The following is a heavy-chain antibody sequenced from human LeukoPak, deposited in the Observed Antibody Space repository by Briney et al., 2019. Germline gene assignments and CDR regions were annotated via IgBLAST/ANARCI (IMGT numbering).Heavy chain of an antibody. J-gene: IGHJ4*02. D-gene: IGHD2-15*01. CDR3: AKDLGSTYYFDY. V-gene: IGHV3-30*02. Sequence: GGSLRLSCAASGFTFSSYGMHWGRQAPGKGLEGVAFIRYDGSNKYYADSVKGRFTISRDDSKNTLYLQMNSLRAEDTAVYYCAKDLGSTYYFDYWGQGTLVTVSS. CDR1: GFTFSSYG. CDR2: IRYDGSNK.